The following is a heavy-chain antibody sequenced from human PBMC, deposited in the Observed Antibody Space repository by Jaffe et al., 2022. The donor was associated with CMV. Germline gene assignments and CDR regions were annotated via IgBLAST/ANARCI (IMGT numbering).Heavy chain of an antibody. CDR2: IKQDGSEK. V-gene: IGHV3-7*03. CDR3: ARDEGGSYRLNDAFDI. D-gene: IGHD1-26*01. CDR1: GFTFSSYW. J-gene: IGHJ3*02. Sequence: EVQLVESGGGLVQPGGSLRLSCAASGFTFSSYWMSWVRQAPGKGLEWVANIKQDGSEKYYVDSVKGRFTISRDNAKNSLYLQMNSLRAEDTAVYYCARDEGGSYRLNDAFDIWGQGTMVTVSS.